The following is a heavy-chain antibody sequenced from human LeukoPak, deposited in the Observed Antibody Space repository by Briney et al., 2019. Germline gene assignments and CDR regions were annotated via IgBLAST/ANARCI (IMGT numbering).Heavy chain of an antibody. CDR2: INPNSGGT. J-gene: IGHJ4*02. CDR1: GYTFTGYY. D-gene: IGHD3-3*01. Sequence: ASVKVSCKASGYTFTGYYMHWVRQAPGQGLEWTGWINPNSGGTNYAQKFQGRVTMTRDTSISTAYMELSRLRPDDTAVYYCARDGISRSDFWSGFIRENYFDYWGQGTLVTVSS. CDR3: ARDGISRSDFWSGFIRENYFDY. V-gene: IGHV1-2*02.